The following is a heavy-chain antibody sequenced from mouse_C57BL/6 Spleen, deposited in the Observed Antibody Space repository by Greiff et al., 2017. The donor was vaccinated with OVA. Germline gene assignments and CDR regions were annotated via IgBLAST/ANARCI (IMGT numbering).Heavy chain of an antibody. CDR1: GYTFTSYW. CDR2: IYPGSGST. D-gene: IGHD1-1*01. CDR3: ARYEVYADYAMDY. J-gene: IGHJ4*01. V-gene: IGHV1-55*01. Sequence: QVQLQQPGAELVKPGASVKMSCKASGYTFTSYWITWVKQRPGQGLEWIGDIYPGSGSTNYNEKFKSKATLTVDTSSSTAYMQLSSLTSEDSAVYYCARYEVYADYAMDYWGQGTSVTVSS.